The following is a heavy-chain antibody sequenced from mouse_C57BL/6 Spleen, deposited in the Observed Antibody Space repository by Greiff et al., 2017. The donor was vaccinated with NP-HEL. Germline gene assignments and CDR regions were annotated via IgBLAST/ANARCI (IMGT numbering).Heavy chain of an antibody. D-gene: IGHD2-4*01. CDR2: ISYDGSN. V-gene: IGHV3-6*01. J-gene: IGHJ3*01. CDR1: GYSITSGYY. CDR3: ANYEYDDAY. Sequence: EVQLVESGPGLVKPSQSLSLTCSVTGYSITSGYYWNWIRQFPGNKLEWMGYISYDGSNNYNPSLKNRISITRDTSKNQFFLKLNSVTTEDTATYYCANYEYDDAYWGQGTLVTVSA.